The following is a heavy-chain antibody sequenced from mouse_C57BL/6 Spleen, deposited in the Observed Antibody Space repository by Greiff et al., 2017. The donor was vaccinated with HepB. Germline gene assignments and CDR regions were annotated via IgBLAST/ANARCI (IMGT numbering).Heavy chain of an antibody. J-gene: IGHJ3*01. V-gene: IGHV1-9*01. Sequence: QVQLKQSGAELMKPGASVKLSCKATGYTFTGYWIEWVKQRPGHGLEWIGEILPGSGSTNYNEKFKGKATFTADTSSNTAHMQLSSLTTEDSAIYYCARWDSSGPFAYWGQGTLVTVSA. D-gene: IGHD3-2*02. CDR2: ILPGSGST. CDR1: GYTFTGYW. CDR3: ARWDSSGPFAY.